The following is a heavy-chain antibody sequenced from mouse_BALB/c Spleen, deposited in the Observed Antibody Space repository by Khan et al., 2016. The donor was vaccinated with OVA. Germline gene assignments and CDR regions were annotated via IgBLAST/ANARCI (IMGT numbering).Heavy chain of an antibody. D-gene: IGHD2-14*01. CDR2: INPSNGYT. CDR3: AREGAYYRSDGWFSY. J-gene: IGHJ3*01. Sequence: QVQLQQSGAELARPGASVKMSCKASGYTFTTYTMHWVKQRPGQGLEWIGYINPSNGYTNYNQKFKEKSTLTADKSSRTAYMQLSSLTSDYSAVYYCAREGAYYRSDGWFSYWGQGTLVTVSA. CDR1: GYTFTTYT. V-gene: IGHV1-4*01.